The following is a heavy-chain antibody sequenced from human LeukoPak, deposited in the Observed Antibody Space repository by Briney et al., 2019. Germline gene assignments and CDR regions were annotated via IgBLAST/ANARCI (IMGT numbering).Heavy chain of an antibody. D-gene: IGHD2-15*01. V-gene: IGHV3-21*01. CDR1: GFTFSSYS. Sequence: PGGSLRLSCAASGFTFSSYSMNWVRQAPGKGLEWVSSISSSSSYIYYADSVKGRFTISRDNAKNSLYLQMNSLRAEDTAVYYCARVIYCSGGSCYGVIDLWGRGTLVTVSS. CDR3: ARVIYCSGGSCYGVIDL. J-gene: IGHJ2*01. CDR2: ISSSSSYI.